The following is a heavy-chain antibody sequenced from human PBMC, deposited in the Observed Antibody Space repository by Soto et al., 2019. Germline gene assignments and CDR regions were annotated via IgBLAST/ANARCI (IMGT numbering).Heavy chain of an antibody. CDR1: GFTFSSYA. V-gene: IGHV3-23*01. CDR3: ATGAYAFCSGSYLVAHLDV. D-gene: IGHD3-3*01. J-gene: IGHJ6*04. CDR2: ISGSGGST. Sequence: GGSLRLSCAASGFTFSSYAMSWVRQAPGKGLEWVSAISGSGGSTYYADSVKGRFTISRDNSKNTLYLQMNSLRAEDTAVYYCATGAYAFCSGSYLVAHLDVWGKGTTVNVSS.